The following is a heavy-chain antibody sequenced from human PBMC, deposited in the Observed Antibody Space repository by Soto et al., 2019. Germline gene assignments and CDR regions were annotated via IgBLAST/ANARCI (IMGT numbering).Heavy chain of an antibody. CDR1: GGSISSGGYY. Sequence: SETLSLTCTVSGGSISSGGYYWSWIRQHPGKGLEWIGYIYYSGSTYYNPSLKSRVTISVDTSKNQFSLKLSSVTAADTAVYYCAREQLVPNESNLFDPWGQGTLVTVSS. J-gene: IGHJ5*02. V-gene: IGHV4-31*03. CDR2: IYYSGST. CDR3: AREQLVPNESNLFDP. D-gene: IGHD6-6*01.